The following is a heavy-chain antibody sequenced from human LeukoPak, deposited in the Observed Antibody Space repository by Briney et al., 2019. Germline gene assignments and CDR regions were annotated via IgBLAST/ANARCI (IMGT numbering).Heavy chain of an antibody. CDR3: ARRDHSSSWFHDDY. D-gene: IGHD6-13*01. Sequence: ASVKVSCKASGYTFTSYVINWVRQATGQGLEWMGWMKPNSGDTGYAQKWQGRVTMTRTTSISTAYMKLSSLRSEDTAVYYCARRDHSSSWFHDDYWGQGTLVTVSS. CDR1: GYTFTSYV. CDR2: MKPNSGDT. V-gene: IGHV1-8*02. J-gene: IGHJ4*02.